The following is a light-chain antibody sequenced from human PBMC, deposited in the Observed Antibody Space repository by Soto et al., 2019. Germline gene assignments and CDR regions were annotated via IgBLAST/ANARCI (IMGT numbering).Light chain of an antibody. J-gene: IGLJ1*01. CDR1: SGHSSYA. Sequence: QLVLPQSPSASASLGASVKLTCTLSSGHSSYAIAWHQQQPEKGPRYLMKLNSDGSHYKGGGIPDRFSGSSSGAERYLTISSLQSEDEADYYCQTWGTGIQVFGTGTKLTVL. V-gene: IGLV4-69*01. CDR3: QTWGTGIQV. CDR2: LNSDGSH.